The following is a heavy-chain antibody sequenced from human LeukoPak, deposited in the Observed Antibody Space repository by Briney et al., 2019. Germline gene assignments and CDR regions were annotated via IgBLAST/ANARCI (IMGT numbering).Heavy chain of an antibody. CDR3: AKNWGSFSWFFDL. Sequence: GGSLRLSCAASGFPVSSNYMSWVRQAPGKGLEWVSIIYNNSTYYADSMKGRFTISRDNFKNTLYLQMNNLRAEDTAFYHCAKNWGSFSWFFDLWGRGTLVTVSS. CDR1: GFPVSSNY. D-gene: IGHD7-27*01. CDR2: IYNNST. V-gene: IGHV3-66*01. J-gene: IGHJ2*01.